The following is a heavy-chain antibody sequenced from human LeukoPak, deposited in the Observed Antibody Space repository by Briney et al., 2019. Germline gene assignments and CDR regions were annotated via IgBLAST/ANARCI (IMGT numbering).Heavy chain of an antibody. J-gene: IGHJ4*02. CDR2: IKQDESEK. CDR1: GFTFSSYW. CDR3: ARGGAGIVGATHADY. V-gene: IGHV3-7*01. D-gene: IGHD1-26*01. Sequence: PGGSLRLSCAASGFTFSSYWMSWVRQAPGKGLEWVANIKQDESEKYYVDSVKGRFTISRDNAKNSLYLQMNSLRAEDTAVYYCARGGAGIVGATHADYWGQGTLVTVSS.